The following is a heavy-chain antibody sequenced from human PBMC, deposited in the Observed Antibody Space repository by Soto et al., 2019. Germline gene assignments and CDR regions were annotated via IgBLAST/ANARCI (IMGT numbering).Heavy chain of an antibody. D-gene: IGHD2-2*01. J-gene: IGHJ4*02. CDR1: GFTFSSYG. Sequence: QVQLVESGGGVVQPGRSLRLSCAASGFTFSSYGMHWVRQAPGKGLEWVAVIWYDGSNKYYADSVKGRFTISRDNSKNTLSLQMNSLRDEDTTVYYCARAPPYPSYCSSTSCYGDYFDYWGQGTLVTVSS. CDR2: IWYDGSNK. CDR3: ARAPPYPSYCSSTSCYGDYFDY. V-gene: IGHV3-33*01.